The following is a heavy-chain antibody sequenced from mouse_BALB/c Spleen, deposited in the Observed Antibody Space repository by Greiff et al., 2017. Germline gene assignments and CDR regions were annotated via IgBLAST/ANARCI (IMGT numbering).Heavy chain of an antibody. CDR3: ARSHYYGSSYDY. D-gene: IGHD1-1*01. V-gene: IGHV5-17*02. J-gene: IGHJ2*01. CDR1: GFTFSSFG. CDR2: ISSGSSTI. Sequence: EVKLQESGGGLVQPGGSRKLSCAASGFTFSSFGMHWVRQAPEKGLEWVAYISSGSSTIYYADTVKGRFTISRDNPKNTLFLQMTSLRSEDTAMYYCARSHYYGSSYDYWGQGTTLTVSS.